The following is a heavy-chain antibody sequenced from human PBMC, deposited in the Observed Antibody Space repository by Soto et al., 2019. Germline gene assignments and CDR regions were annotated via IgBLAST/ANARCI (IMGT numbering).Heavy chain of an antibody. CDR3: ACGGYCSGGSCYGPRYYYGMDV. CDR2: INPNSGGT. J-gene: IGHJ6*02. D-gene: IGHD2-15*01. V-gene: IGHV1-2*02. Sequence: GASVKVSCKASGYTFTGYYMHWVRQAPGQGLEWMGWINPNSGGTNYAQKFQGRVTMTRDTSISTAYMELSRLRSDDTAVYYCACGGYCSGGSCYGPRYYYGMDVWGQETTVTVSS. CDR1: GYTFTGYY.